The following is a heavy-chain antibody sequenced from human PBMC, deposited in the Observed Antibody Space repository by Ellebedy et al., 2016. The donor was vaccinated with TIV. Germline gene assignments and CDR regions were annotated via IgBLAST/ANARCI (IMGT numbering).Heavy chain of an antibody. V-gene: IGHV3-74*01. Sequence: GESLKISCAASDLTFVSYWMHWVRQVPGKGLMWVSRISSDGSNTGYADSVKGRFTISRDNTKNMLYLQMNSLRDDDTTIYYSSRVVYSGNPRGNWFDPWGQGTLVTVSS. CDR1: DLTFVSYW. J-gene: IGHJ5*02. D-gene: IGHD4-23*01. CDR2: ISSDGSNT. CDR3: SRVVYSGNPRGNWFDP.